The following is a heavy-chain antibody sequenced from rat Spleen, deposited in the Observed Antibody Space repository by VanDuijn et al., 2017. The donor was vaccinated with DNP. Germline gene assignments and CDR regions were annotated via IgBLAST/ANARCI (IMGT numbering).Heavy chain of an antibody. CDR1: GYTFTSYY. J-gene: IGHJ3*01. CDR2: IAPGSGGT. Sequence: QVQLQQSGGELAKPGSSVKISCKASGYTFTSYYIGWIKQTTGQALEWTGYIAPGSGGTKYNEKFKGRATLTVDKSSSTAYMQLSSLTPVDTAVYYCARRSGYGNWFAYWGHGTLVTVSS. V-gene: IGHV1-43*01. CDR3: ARRSGYGNWFAY. D-gene: IGHD4-3*01.